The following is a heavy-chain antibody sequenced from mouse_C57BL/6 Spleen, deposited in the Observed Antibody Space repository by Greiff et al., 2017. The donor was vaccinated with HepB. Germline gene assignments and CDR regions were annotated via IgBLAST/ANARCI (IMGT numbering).Heavy chain of an antibody. J-gene: IGHJ2*01. CDR1: GYTFTSYW. CDR2: IYPSDSET. Sequence: VQLQQSGAELVRPGSSVKLSCKASGYTFTSYWMDWVKQRPGQGLEWIGNIYPSDSETHYNQKFKDKATLTVDKSSSTAYMQLSSLTSEDSAVYYCARASTVVAHFDYWGQGTTLTVSS. CDR3: ARASTVVAHFDY. D-gene: IGHD1-1*01. V-gene: IGHV1-61*01.